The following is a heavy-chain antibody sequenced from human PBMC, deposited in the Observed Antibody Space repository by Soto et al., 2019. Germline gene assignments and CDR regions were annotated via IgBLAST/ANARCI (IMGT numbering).Heavy chain of an antibody. V-gene: IGHV1-46*01. J-gene: IGHJ5*02. Sequence: ASVKVSCKASGYTFTSYYMHWVRQAPGQGLEWVGIINPSGGSTSYAQKFQGRVTMTRDTSTSTVYMELSSLRSEDTAVYYCAREWDIAVAGTSHWFDPWGQGTLVTVSS. D-gene: IGHD6-19*01. CDR3: AREWDIAVAGTSHWFDP. CDR1: GYTFTSYY. CDR2: INPSGGST.